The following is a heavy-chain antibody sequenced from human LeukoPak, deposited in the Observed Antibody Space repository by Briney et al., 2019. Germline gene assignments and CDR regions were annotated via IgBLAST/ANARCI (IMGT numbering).Heavy chain of an antibody. D-gene: IGHD6-19*01. J-gene: IGHJ4*02. CDR1: GFAVSSNC. Sequence: GGSLRLSCAVSGFAVSSNCMNWVRQAPGKGLEWVSVIFSDGNTYYADSVKGRFTISRDNSKNTLYLHMNSLIAEDTAVYYCASLCGGSSAYWGQGTLVTVSS. V-gene: IGHV3-66*01. CDR2: IFSDGNT. CDR3: ASLCGGSSAY.